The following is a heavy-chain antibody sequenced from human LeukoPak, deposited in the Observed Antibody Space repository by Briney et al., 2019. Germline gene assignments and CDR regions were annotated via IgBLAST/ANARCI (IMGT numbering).Heavy chain of an antibody. CDR3: ARGIYTHYFDS. Sequence: GGSLRLSCTASGFTFSSYWMHWVRQAPGKGLVWVSRINGDGADTKYADSVRGRSTVSRDNAENTLYLQMDSLRAEDTAVYYCARGIYTHYFDSWGQGTLVTVSS. D-gene: IGHD2-21*01. CDR1: GFTFSSYW. V-gene: IGHV3-74*01. J-gene: IGHJ4*02. CDR2: INGDGADT.